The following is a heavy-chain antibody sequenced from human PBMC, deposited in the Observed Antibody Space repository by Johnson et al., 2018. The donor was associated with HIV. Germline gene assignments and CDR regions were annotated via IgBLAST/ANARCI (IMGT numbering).Heavy chain of an antibody. D-gene: IGHD2-15*01. CDR2: ISYHGTNK. V-gene: IGHV3-30-3*01. CDR3: ARERYGSQAIDAFDI. CDR1: GFTFSRYA. J-gene: IGHJ3*02. Sequence: QVQLVESGGGVVQPGRSLRLSCAASGFTFSRYAMHWVRQAPGKGLEWVAVISYHGTNKYYADSVKGRFTISRDKSKNTLSLQLNSLRAEDTAVYHCARERYGSQAIDAFDIWGQGTMVTVSS.